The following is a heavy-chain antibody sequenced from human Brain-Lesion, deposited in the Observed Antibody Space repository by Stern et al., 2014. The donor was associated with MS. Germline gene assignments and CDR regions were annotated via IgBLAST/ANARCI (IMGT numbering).Heavy chain of an antibody. CDR3: AGEEDIRYCSGGSCTGNWFDP. J-gene: IGHJ5*02. CDR1: GGSVSSTSYA. V-gene: IGHV4-39*01. CDR2: IYYSGNT. D-gene: IGHD2-15*01. Sequence: VQLVESGPGLVKPSETLSLTCTVAGGSVSSTSYAWAWIRQPPGKGLEWIGTIYYSGNTYYSPSLKSRLTISLDTSKNSFLPQLRCVTAADTAVYYCAGEEDIRYCSGGSCTGNWFDPWGQGTLVTVSS.